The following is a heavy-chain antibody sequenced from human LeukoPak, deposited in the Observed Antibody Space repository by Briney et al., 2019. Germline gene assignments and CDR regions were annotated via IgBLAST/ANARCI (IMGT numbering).Heavy chain of an antibody. J-gene: IGHJ3*02. Sequence: GGSLRLSCAASGFTFSSYGMHWVRQAPGKGLEWVAVISYDGSNKYYTDSVKGRFIISRDNSKNTLYVQMNSLRPEDTAGYYCARDPKGGFSYGWGALDIWGQGTVVTVSS. CDR3: ARDPKGGFSYGWGALDI. CDR1: GFTFSSYG. CDR2: ISYDGSNK. D-gene: IGHD5-18*01. V-gene: IGHV3-30*03.